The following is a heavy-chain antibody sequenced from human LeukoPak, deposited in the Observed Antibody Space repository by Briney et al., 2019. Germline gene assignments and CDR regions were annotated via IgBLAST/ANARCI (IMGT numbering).Heavy chain of an antibody. D-gene: IGHD4-11*01. J-gene: IGHJ4*02. CDR1: GFTFSNYA. Sequence: GGSLRLSCAGSGFTFSNYAMHWVRQAPGKGLEWVSGINWNSGSIAYADSVKGRFTISRDNAKNSLYLQMNSLRAEDTALYYCAKTPSTTVTAYYFDYWGQGTLVTVSS. CDR3: AKTPSTTVTAYYFDY. CDR2: INWNSGSI. V-gene: IGHV3-9*01.